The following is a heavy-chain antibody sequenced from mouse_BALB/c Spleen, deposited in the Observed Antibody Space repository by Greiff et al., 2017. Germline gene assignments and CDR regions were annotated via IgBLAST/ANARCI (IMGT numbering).Heavy chain of an antibody. CDR3: ARQEGNYDWFAY. Sequence: EVQGVESGGGLVQPGESLKLSCESNEYEFPSHDMSWVRKTPEKRLELVAAINSDGGSTYYPDTMERRFIISRDNTKKTLYLQMSSLRSEDTALYYGARQEGNYDWFAYWGQGTLVTVSA. D-gene: IGHD2-1*01. V-gene: IGHV5-2*01. CDR1: EYEFPSHD. J-gene: IGHJ3*01. CDR2: INSDGGST.